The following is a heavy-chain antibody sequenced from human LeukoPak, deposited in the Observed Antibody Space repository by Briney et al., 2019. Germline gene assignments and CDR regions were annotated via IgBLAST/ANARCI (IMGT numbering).Heavy chain of an antibody. Sequence: ASVKVSCKASGFTFTSSAMQWVRQARGQRLEWIGWIVVGSGNTNYAQKFQERVTITRDMSTSTAYMELSSLRSEDTAVYYCAADPHRGVGQECYFDYWGQGTLVTVSS. CDR1: GFTFTSSA. CDR3: AADPHRGVGQECYFDY. D-gene: IGHD3-10*01. J-gene: IGHJ4*02. CDR2: IVVGSGNT. V-gene: IGHV1-58*02.